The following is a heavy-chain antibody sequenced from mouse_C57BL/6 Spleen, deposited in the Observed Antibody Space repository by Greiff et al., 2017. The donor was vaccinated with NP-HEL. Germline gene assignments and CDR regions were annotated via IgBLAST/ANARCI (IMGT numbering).Heavy chain of an antibody. CDR3: ARVYGSSYDAMDY. V-gene: IGHV2-2*01. J-gene: IGHJ4*01. CDR1: GFSLTSYG. Sequence: VQLKESGPGLVQPSQSLSITCTVSGFSLTSYGVHWVRQSPGKGLEWLGVIWSGGSTDYNAAFISRLSISKDNSKSQVFFKMNSLQADDTAIYYCARVYGSSYDAMDYWGQGTSVTVSS. CDR2: IWSGGST. D-gene: IGHD1-1*01.